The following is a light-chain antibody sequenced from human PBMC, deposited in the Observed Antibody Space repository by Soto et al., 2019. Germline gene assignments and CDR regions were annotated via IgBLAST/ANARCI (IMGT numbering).Light chain of an antibody. CDR2: SAS. CDR1: QAISTW. Sequence: DIQMTQSPYSVSASVGDRVTITCRASQAISTWLALYQQNPGKAPKLLIYSASNLQSGVPSRFRGSGSGTDFTLTISSLQPEDIATYYCQQANSFPRTFGQGTKVEIK. V-gene: IGKV1D-12*01. J-gene: IGKJ1*01. CDR3: QQANSFPRT.